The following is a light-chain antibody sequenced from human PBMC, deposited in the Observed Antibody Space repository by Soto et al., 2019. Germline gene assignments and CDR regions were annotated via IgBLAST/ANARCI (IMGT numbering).Light chain of an antibody. CDR1: QSVSSTC. Sequence: EIGLTQSPGTLSLSPGERSTLSCSASQSVSSTCLAWSPQRPGHAPRLLIYGASSRATGIPDRFSGSGSGTDFTLTVGRLEREDFAVYFCQQYGSSPVTFGQGTRLEI. CDR2: GAS. CDR3: QQYGSSPVT. J-gene: IGKJ5*01. V-gene: IGKV3-20*01.